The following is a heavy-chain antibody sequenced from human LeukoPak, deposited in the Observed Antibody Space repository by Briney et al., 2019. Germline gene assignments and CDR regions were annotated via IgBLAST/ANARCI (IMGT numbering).Heavy chain of an antibody. CDR2: INPNSGGT. Sequence: ASVKVSCKASGYTFTRYYMHWVRQAPGQALEWMEWINPNSGGTNYAQKLPGRVTMTRDTSIGTAYMELSRLRSDDTAVYYCARGAFTSHYDYWGQGTLVTVS. V-gene: IGHV1-2*02. J-gene: IGHJ4*02. D-gene: IGHD2-2*01. CDR3: ARGAFTSHYDY. CDR1: GYTFTRYY.